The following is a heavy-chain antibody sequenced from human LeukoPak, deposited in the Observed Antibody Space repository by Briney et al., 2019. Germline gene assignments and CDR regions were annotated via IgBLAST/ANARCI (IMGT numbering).Heavy chain of an antibody. Sequence: GGSLRLSCAASGFTFSSFGMHWVRQAPGKGLEWVTVTSYDGNEKYYADSAKGRFTIPRDNSKNTVYLQMNSLRAEDTAVYYCATGGTRAATGRMGFWGQGTLVTVSS. J-gene: IGHJ4*02. CDR2: TSYDGNEK. V-gene: IGHV3-30*03. D-gene: IGHD6-25*01. CDR3: ATGGTRAATGRMGF. CDR1: GFTFSSFG.